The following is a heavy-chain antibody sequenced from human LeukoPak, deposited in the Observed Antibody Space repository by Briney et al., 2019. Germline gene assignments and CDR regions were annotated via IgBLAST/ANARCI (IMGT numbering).Heavy chain of an antibody. CDR3: AKGTGYGSTCYGA. CDR1: GFTFSSYA. Sequence: GGSLRLSCAASGFTFSSYAVTWVRLAPGKGLEWVSVISGNGGTTYYADSVKGRFTISRDNSKNTLYLQMNSLRAEDTAVYYCAKGTGYGSTCYGAWGQGTLVTVSS. D-gene: IGHD2-2*01. V-gene: IGHV3-23*01. J-gene: IGHJ5*02. CDR2: ISGNGGTT.